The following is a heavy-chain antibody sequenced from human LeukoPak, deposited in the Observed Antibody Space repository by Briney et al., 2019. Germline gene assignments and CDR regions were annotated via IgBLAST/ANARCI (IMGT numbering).Heavy chain of an antibody. J-gene: IGHJ3*02. V-gene: IGHV4-4*07. D-gene: IGHD6-13*01. CDR1: GDSISRYY. CDR3: ARDLFWIAAANTNNNAFDI. Sequence: SETLSLTCTVSGDSISRYYWSWIRQPAGKGLEWIGRIYTSGSTNYNPSLKSRVTISVDTSKNQFSLKLSSVTAADTAVYYCARDLFWIAAANTNNNAFDIWGQGTMVTVSS. CDR2: IYTSGST.